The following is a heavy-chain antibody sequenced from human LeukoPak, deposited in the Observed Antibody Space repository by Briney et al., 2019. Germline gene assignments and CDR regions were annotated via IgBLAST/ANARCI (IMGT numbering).Heavy chain of an antibody. Sequence: TSETLSLTCTVSGYSISSGYYWGWIRQPPGKGLEWIGSIYHSGSTYYNPSLKSRVTISVDTSKNQFSLKLSSVTAADTAVYYCARENDYGDYNVWGKGTTVTVSS. J-gene: IGHJ6*04. V-gene: IGHV4-38-2*02. D-gene: IGHD4-17*01. CDR3: ARENDYGDYNV. CDR1: GYSISSGYY. CDR2: IYHSGST.